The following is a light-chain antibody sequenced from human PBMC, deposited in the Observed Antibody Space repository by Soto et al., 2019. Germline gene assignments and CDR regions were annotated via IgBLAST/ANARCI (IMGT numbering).Light chain of an antibody. CDR1: QSISSW. CDR2: AAS. CDR3: QQCNSTPLT. J-gene: IGKJ5*01. Sequence: DIVLTQSPCTLSSSVGDRVTITCRASQSISSWVAWYQQKPGKAPKLLIYAASSLQSGVPSRFSGSGSGTDFTLTISSLQPEDFATYYCQQCNSTPLTFGQGTRLEIK. V-gene: IGKV1-39*01.